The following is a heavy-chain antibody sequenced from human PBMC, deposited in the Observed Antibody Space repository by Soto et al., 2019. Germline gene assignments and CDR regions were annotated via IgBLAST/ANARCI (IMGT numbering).Heavy chain of an antibody. CDR2: IDWDDDK. D-gene: IGHD7-27*01. CDR1: GFSLNSNGMC. V-gene: IGHV2-70*13. Sequence: SGPTLVNPTQTLTLTCTFSGFSLNSNGMCVNWIRQPPGKALEWLAPIDWDDDKYYSTSLKTRLTISRDTSKNQVVPTMTNMDPVDTATYYCARTSALPLGYPHGMDVWGQGTTVTVSS. CDR3: ARTSALPLGYPHGMDV. J-gene: IGHJ6*02.